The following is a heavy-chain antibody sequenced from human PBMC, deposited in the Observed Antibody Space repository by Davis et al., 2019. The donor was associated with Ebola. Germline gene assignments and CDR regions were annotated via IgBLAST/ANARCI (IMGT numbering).Heavy chain of an antibody. CDR2: IYYSGST. D-gene: IGHD3-10*01. CDR3: ANQALLWFGELLYLVGAFDI. CDR1: GFTVSSNY. Sequence: ESLKISCAASGFTVSSNYMSWVRQAPGKGLEWIGSIYYSGSTYYNPSLKSRVTISVDTSKNQFSLKLSSVTAADTAVYYCANQALLWFGELLYLVGAFDIWGQGTMVTVSS. J-gene: IGHJ3*02. V-gene: IGHV4-59*05.